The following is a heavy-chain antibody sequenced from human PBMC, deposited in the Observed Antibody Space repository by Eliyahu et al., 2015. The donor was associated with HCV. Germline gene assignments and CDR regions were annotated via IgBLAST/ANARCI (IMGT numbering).Heavy chain of an antibody. V-gene: IGHV4-31*03. CDR1: GGSISSGGYY. D-gene: IGHD1-14*01. J-gene: IGHJ6*04. Sequence: QVQLQESGPGLVKPSQTLSLTCTVSGGSISSGGYYWSWIRQHPGKGLEWIGYIYYNGNTYHNPSLKSRVTISVDTSKTQFSLKLSSVTAADTAVYYCARDFSEPTPGMDVWGKGTTVTVSS. CDR3: ARDFSEPTPGMDV. CDR2: IYYNGNT.